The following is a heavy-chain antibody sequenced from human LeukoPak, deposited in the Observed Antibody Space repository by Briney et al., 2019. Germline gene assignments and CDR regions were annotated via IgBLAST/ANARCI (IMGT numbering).Heavy chain of an antibody. CDR2: IYYSGST. Sequence: SETLSLTCTVSGGSISSYYWSWIRQPPGKGLEWIGYIYYSGSTNCNPSLKSRVTISVDTSKNQFSLKLSSVTAAETAVYYCARVTSTVTPGQYYYYGMDVWGKGTTVTVSS. CDR3: ARVTSTVTPGQYYYYGMDV. V-gene: IGHV4-59*01. CDR1: GGSISSYY. J-gene: IGHJ6*04. D-gene: IGHD4-17*01.